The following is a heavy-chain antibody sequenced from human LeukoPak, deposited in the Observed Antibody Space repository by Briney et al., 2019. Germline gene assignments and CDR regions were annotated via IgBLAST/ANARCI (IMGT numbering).Heavy chain of an antibody. CDR2: IIPIFGTA. CDR3: AKDLDGCCEYVLEY. J-gene: IGHJ4*02. Sequence: SVKPSCKPSGGTFTSSVISTVRQSPGQGLEWMGGIIPIFGTANYAQTLQGRVTFPADKSTTTTYLALSSLRSAAQAVAYCAKDLDGCCEYVLEYWGEGTLVTVSS. CDR1: GGTFTSSV. D-gene: IGHD5-24*01. V-gene: IGHV1-69*06.